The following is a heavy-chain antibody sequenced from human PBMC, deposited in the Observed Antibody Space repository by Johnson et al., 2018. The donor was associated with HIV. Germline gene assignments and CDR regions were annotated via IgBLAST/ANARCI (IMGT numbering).Heavy chain of an antibody. CDR3: ATLWFGEVSVYDAFDV. D-gene: IGHD3-10*01. J-gene: IGHJ3*01. V-gene: IGHV3-30*04. CDR2: ISYDGRDA. CDR1: GFAFSSYA. Sequence: QVQLVESGGGVVQPGTSLRLSCTASGFAFSSYALHWVRQAPGKGLEWVAVISYDGRDAYYADSVKGRFTSSRDNSKNTLYLQMNSLRPEDSAVYYCATLWFGEVSVYDAFDVWGQGTMVTVSS.